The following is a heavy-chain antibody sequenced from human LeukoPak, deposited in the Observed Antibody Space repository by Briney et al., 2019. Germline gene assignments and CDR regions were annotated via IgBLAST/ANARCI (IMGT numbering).Heavy chain of an antibody. CDR1: GFTFDDYG. V-gene: IGHV3-20*04. D-gene: IGHD3-9*01. J-gene: IGHJ5*02. CDR2: INWNGGST. CDR3: AREGITIKGFDP. Sequence: GGSLRLSCAASGFTFDDYGMSWVRQAPGKGLEWVSGINWNGGSTGYADSVEGRFTISRDNAKDSLYLQMHSLRAEDTGLYYCAREGITIKGFDPWGQGTLVTVSS.